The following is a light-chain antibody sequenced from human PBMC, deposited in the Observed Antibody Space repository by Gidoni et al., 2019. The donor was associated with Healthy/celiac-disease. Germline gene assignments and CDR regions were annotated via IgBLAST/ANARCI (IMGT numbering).Light chain of an antibody. J-gene: IGKJ5*01. Sequence: DIQMTQSPSSLSASVGDRVTITCRASQSISSYLGWYQQKPGKAPKLLIYAASSLQSGVPSRFSGSGSGTDFTLTISSLQPEDFATYYCQQSYSTPWVTFGQGTRLEIK. CDR3: QQSYSTPWVT. CDR1: QSISSY. CDR2: AAS. V-gene: IGKV1-39*01.